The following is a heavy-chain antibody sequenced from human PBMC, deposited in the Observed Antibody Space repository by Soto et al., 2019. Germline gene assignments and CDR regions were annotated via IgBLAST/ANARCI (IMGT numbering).Heavy chain of an antibody. D-gene: IGHD2-15*01. CDR2: ISGSGDAT. CDR3: AKAQEASGNVNSYFDT. V-gene: IGHV3-23*01. CDR1: GFTLSAYA. Sequence: PGGSLRLSCAASGFTLSAYAMSWVRQAPGKGLEWVSVISGSGDATYYADSVRGRLTISRDNSMNTLYLDMYSLRAEDTAVYFCAKAQEASGNVNSYFDTWGQGTLV. J-gene: IGHJ4*02.